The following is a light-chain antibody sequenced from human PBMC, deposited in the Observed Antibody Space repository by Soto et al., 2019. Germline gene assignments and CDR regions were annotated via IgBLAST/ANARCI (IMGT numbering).Light chain of an antibody. CDR3: QKYNSAPRT. CDR1: QGISNY. CDR2: AAS. V-gene: IGKV1-27*01. J-gene: IGKJ1*01. Sequence: DIQMTQSPSSLSASVGDRVTITCRASQGISNYLAWYQQKPGKVPKLLIYAASTLQSGVPSRFSGSGSRTDFTRTISSLQPEDVATYYCQKYNSAPRTFGQGTKVEIK.